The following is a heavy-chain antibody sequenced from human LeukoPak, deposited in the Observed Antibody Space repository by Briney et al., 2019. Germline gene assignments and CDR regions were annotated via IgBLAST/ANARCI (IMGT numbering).Heavy chain of an antibody. Sequence: PGGSLRLSCVASGFTFSSYWLRWVRPAPGKGLVWVSRINSDGSSTSYADSVKGRFTISRHNAKNTLYLQMNSLRAEDTAVYYCARGYPYDAFDIWGQGTMVTVSS. CDR3: ARGYPYDAFDI. CDR2: INSDGSST. D-gene: IGHD1-1*01. V-gene: IGHV3-74*01. J-gene: IGHJ3*02. CDR1: GFTFSSYW.